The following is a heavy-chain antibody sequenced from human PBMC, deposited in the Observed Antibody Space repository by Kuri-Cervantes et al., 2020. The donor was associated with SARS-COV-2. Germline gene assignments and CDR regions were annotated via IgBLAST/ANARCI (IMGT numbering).Heavy chain of an antibody. V-gene: IGHV4-59*01. J-gene: IGHJ6*03. CDR3: ARAPYDDYPGSYYYYMDV. CDR2: IYYSGST. D-gene: IGHD3-3*01. CDR1: GGSISSYY. Sequence: SETLSLTCTVSGGSISSYYWSWIRQPPGKGLEWIGDIYYSGSTNYNPSLKSRVTISVDTSKNQFSLKLSSVTAADTAVYYCARAPYDDYPGSYYYYMDVWGKGTTVTVSS.